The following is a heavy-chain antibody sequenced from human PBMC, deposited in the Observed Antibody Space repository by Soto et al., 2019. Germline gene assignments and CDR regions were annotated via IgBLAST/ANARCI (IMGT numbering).Heavy chain of an antibody. V-gene: IGHV3-21*01. J-gene: IGHJ6*02. CDR1: GFTFSSYS. Sequence: PGGSLRLSCAASGFTFSSYSMNWVRQAPGKGLEWVSSISSSSSYIYYADSVKGRFTISRDNAKNSLYLQMNSLRAEDTAVYYCARDIRYCSGGSCPYYYYGMDVWGQGTTVTVPS. CDR2: ISSSSSYI. D-gene: IGHD2-15*01. CDR3: ARDIRYCSGGSCPYYYYGMDV.